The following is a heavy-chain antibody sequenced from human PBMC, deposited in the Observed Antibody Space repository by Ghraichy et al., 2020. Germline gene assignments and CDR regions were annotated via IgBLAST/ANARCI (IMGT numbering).Heavy chain of an antibody. CDR3: AKARPYDYSDYGVKSYYYYMDV. CDR2: ISGSGGST. V-gene: IGHV3-23*01. J-gene: IGHJ6*03. Sequence: GGSLRLSCAASGFTFNDYAMSWVRQAPGKGLEWVSTISGSGGSTHYVDSVKGRFTISRDNSKNTLYLQMNSLRAEDTAVYYCAKARPYDYSDYGVKSYYYYMDVWGNGTTVTVSS. D-gene: IGHD4-11*01. CDR1: GFTFNDYA.